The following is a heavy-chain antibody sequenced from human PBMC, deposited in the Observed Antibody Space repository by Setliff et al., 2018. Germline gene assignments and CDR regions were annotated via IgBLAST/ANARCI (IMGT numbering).Heavy chain of an antibody. CDR3: ARASYGWGSHYKIKWFDP. D-gene: IGHD3-10*01. CDR1: GSSISNDYY. J-gene: IGHJ5*02. CDR2: ISHSGST. Sequence: LSLTCGVSGSSISNDYYWGWIRQPPGRGLEWIGIISHSGSTDYNPSLKSRVTISLDKSRNQFSLHLNSVTASDTAVYYCARASYGWGSHYKIKWFDPWGQGTLVTVSS. V-gene: IGHV4-38-2*01.